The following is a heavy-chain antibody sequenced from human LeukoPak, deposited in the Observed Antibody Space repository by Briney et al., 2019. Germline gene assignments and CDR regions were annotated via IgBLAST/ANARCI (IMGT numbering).Heavy chain of an antibody. D-gene: IGHD3-9*01. Sequence: LETLSLTCSVFGYSISSGYYWGWIRQSPGEGLEWIGSVYRTTYYNPSFESRVTISLDTSKEQVSLRLTSVTAADTAVYYCARSATGYFYSWFDPWGQGTQVIVSS. CDR1: GYSISSGYY. V-gene: IGHV4-38-2*02. CDR3: ARSATGYFYSWFDP. CDR2: VYRTT. J-gene: IGHJ5*02.